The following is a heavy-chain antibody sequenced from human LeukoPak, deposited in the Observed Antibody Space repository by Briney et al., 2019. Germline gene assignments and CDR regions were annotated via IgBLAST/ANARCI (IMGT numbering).Heavy chain of an antibody. CDR3: ASFGGAMIPIFY. J-gene: IGHJ4*02. Sequence: GGSLRLSCAASGFTFSSYAMHWVRQAPGKGLEWVAVISYDGSNKYYADSVKGRFTISRDSSKNTLYLQMNSLRAEDTAVYYCASFGGAMIPIFYWGQGTLVTVSS. D-gene: IGHD3-3*01. CDR1: GFTFSSYA. CDR2: ISYDGSNK. V-gene: IGHV3-30-3*01.